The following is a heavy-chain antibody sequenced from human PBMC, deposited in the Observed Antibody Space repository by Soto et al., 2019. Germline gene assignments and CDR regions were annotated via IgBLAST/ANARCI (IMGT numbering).Heavy chain of an antibody. CDR3: ARRPHYDYVWGARMDV. J-gene: IGHJ6*02. CDR2: ISSSSSTI. CDR1: GFTFSSYS. Sequence: GGSLRLSCAASGFTFSSYSMNWVRQAPGKGLEWVSYISSSSSTIYYADSVKGRFTISRDNAKNSLYLQMNSLRDEDAAVYYCARRPHYDYVWGARMDVWGQGTTVTVSS. D-gene: IGHD3-16*01. V-gene: IGHV3-48*02.